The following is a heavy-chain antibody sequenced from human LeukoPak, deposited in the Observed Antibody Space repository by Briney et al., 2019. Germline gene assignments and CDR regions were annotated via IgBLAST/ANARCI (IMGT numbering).Heavy chain of an antibody. J-gene: IGHJ6*02. V-gene: IGHV5-51*01. CDR3: GRYGLSGNGYTSYFYYGMDF. CDR2: IYSDESLI. CDR1: GYSFSKYW. Sequence: GESLEISCTASGYSFSKYWIGWVRQPPGKGLEWMGFIYSDESLIRYSPSFEGQVTISADNSINTAYLQWNSLKASDTAMYYCGRYGLSGNGYTSYFYYGMDFWGQGTVVTVSS. D-gene: IGHD5-24*01.